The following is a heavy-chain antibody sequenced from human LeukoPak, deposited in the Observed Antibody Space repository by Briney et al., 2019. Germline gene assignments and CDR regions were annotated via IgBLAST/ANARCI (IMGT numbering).Heavy chain of an antibody. V-gene: IGHV4-39*01. Sequence: SETLSLTCTVSGGSISSSSYYWGWIRQAPGKALEWIGNIHYSGGAYYRPSLKSRVTISVDTSKNQFSLKLRSVTAADTAVYYCARQEGYSYEPYFDYWGQGTLVTVSS. D-gene: IGHD5-18*01. J-gene: IGHJ4*02. CDR2: IHYSGGA. CDR1: GGSISSSSYY. CDR3: ARQEGYSYEPYFDY.